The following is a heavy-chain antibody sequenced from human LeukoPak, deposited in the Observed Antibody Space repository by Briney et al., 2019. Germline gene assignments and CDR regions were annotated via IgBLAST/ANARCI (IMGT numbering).Heavy chain of an antibody. CDR1: GGSFSGYY. Sequence: SETLSLTCAVYGGSFSGYYWSWIRQPPGKGLEWIGEINHSGSTNYNPSLKSRVTISVDTSKNQFSLKLSSVTAADTAVYYCARMAFRYSYGYYWGQGTLVTVSS. CDR2: INHSGST. J-gene: IGHJ4*02. D-gene: IGHD5-18*01. CDR3: ARMAFRYSYGYY. V-gene: IGHV4-34*01.